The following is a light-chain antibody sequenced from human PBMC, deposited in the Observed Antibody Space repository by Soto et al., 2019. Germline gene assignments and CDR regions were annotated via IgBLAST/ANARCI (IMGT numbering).Light chain of an antibody. CDR1: SSDVGTYNY. J-gene: IGLJ1*01. CDR2: DVS. V-gene: IGLV2-14*01. CDR3: SSYTSSSTRG. Sequence: QSALTQPASVSGSPGQSITISCTGTSSDVGTYNYVSWYQQHPGKVPRLMIYDVSNRPSGVSDRFSGSKSGNTASLTISGLQAEDEADYYCSSYTSSSTRGFGTGTKVTVL.